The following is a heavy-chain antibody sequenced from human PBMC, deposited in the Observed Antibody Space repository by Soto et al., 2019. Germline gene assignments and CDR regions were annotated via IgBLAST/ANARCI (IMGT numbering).Heavy chain of an antibody. V-gene: IGHV3-49*04. D-gene: IGHD3-10*01. Sequence: PGGSLRLSCTASGFTFGDYAMSWVRQAPGKGLEWVGFIRSKAYGGTTEYAASVKGRFTISRDDSKSIAYLQMNSLKTEDTAVYYCTRERADLITMVRGVADYYYYGMDVWGQGTTVTVSS. CDR3: TRERADLITMVRGVADYYYYGMDV. CDR1: GFTFGDYA. J-gene: IGHJ6*02. CDR2: IRSKAYGGTT.